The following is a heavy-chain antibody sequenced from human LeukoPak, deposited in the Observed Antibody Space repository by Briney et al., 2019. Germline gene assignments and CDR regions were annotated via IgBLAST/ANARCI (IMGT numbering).Heavy chain of an antibody. Sequence: GESLKISCQVSGYIFTNYWIGWVRQMPGKGLELMGIIYPADSDTTYSPSFQGQVTISADKSINTVYLQWSSLKASDTAMYYCARQSRDGSKTRGYFFDYWGQGALVTVSS. CDR2: IYPADSDT. V-gene: IGHV5-51*01. J-gene: IGHJ4*02. CDR3: ARQSRDGSKTRGYFFDY. CDR1: GYIFTNYW. D-gene: IGHD3-10*01.